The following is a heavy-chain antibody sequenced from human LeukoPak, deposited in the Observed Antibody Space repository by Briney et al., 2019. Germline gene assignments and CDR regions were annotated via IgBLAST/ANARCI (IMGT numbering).Heavy chain of an antibody. V-gene: IGHV3-23*01. Sequence: GGSLRLSCAASGFTFSSYAMSWVRQAPGKGLEWVSAISGSGGSTYYADSVKGRFTVSRDNSKNTLYLQMNSLRAEDTAVYYCAKDLYSGYDTYWGQGTLVTVSS. CDR3: AKDLYSGYDTY. J-gene: IGHJ4*02. D-gene: IGHD5-12*01. CDR2: ISGSGGST. CDR1: GFTFSSYA.